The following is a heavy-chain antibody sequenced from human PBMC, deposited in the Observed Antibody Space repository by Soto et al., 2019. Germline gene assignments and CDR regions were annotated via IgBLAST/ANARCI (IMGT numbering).Heavy chain of an antibody. V-gene: IGHV1-69*13. CDR1: GGTFSSYA. CDR3: ARGSQRWLQPNWFDP. CDR2: IIPIFGTA. J-gene: IGHJ5*02. D-gene: IGHD5-12*01. Sequence: SVKVSCKASGGTFSSYAISWVRQAPGQGLEWMGGIIPIFGTANYAQKFQGRVTITADESTSTAYMELSSLRSEDTAVYYCARGSQRWLQPNWFDPWGQGTLVTVSS.